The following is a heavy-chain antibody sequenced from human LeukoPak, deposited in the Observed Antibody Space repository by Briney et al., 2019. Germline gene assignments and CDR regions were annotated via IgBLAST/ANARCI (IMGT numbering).Heavy chain of an antibody. CDR1: GFTFSNYW. D-gene: IGHD4-17*01. J-gene: IGHJ1*01. CDR3: TTAKGYGDEYFQH. V-gene: IGHV3-15*01. Sequence: GGSLRLSCAASGFTFSNYWMSWVRQAPGKGLEWVGRIKSKADGGTTDYAAPVKGRFTISRDDSKNTLYLQMNSLKTEDTAVYYCTTAKGYGDEYFQHWGQGTLVTVSS. CDR2: IKSKADGGTT.